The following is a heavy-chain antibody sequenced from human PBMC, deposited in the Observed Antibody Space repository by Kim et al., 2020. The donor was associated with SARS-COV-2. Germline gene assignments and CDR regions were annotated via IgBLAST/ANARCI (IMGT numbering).Heavy chain of an antibody. V-gene: IGHV7-4-1*02. CDR1: GYTFTSYA. J-gene: IGHJ6*02. Sequence: ASVKVSCKASGYTFTSYAMNWVRQAPGQGLEWMGWINTNTGNPTYAQGFTGRFVFSLDTSVSTAYLQISSLKAEDTAVYYCARVWSAADIDYYYYHGMDVWGQGTTVTVSS. CDR2: INTNTGNP. D-gene: IGHD6-13*01. CDR3: ARVWSAADIDYYYYHGMDV.